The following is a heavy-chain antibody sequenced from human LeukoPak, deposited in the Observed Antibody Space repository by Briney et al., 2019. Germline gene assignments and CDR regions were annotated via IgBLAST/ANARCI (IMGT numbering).Heavy chain of an antibody. CDR1: GFTFSSYW. Sequence: PGGSLRLSCAASGFTFSSYWMSWVRQAPGKGLEWVANIKQDGSEKYYVDSVKGRFTISRDNAKNSLYLQMNSLRAEDTAVYYCASSPLGYYDSSGYYYYSSSYFDYWGQGTLVTVSS. CDR3: ASSPLGYYDSSGYYYYSSSYFDY. D-gene: IGHD3-22*01. V-gene: IGHV3-7*01. CDR2: IKQDGSEK. J-gene: IGHJ4*02.